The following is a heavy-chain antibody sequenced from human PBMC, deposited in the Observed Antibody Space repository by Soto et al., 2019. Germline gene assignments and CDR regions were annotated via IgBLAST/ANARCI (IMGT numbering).Heavy chain of an antibody. CDR3: AKDQVVVAATPYYYYYGMDV. Sequence: GGSLRLSCAASGFTFSSYGMHWVRQAPGKGLEWVAVISYDGSNKYYADSVKGRFTISRDNSKNTLYLQMNSLRAEDTAVYYCAKDQVVVAATPYYYYYGMDVWGQGTTVTVSS. V-gene: IGHV3-30*18. J-gene: IGHJ6*02. D-gene: IGHD2-15*01. CDR1: GFTFSSYG. CDR2: ISYDGSNK.